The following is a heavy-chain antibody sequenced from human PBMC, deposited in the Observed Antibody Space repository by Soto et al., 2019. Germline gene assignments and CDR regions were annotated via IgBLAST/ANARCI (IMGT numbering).Heavy chain of an antibody. Sequence: QVHLVQSGAEVKKPGASVKVSCKASRDTFTGYYMHWVRQAPGQGLEWMGWINPNSGGPNYAQKFQGRVTMTRDNANSTIYMELSKLSYDGTAVYYCASARIPDAFDIWGQGTMVTVSS. V-gene: IGHV1-2*02. CDR3: ASARIPDAFDI. J-gene: IGHJ3*02. CDR1: RDTFTGYY. CDR2: INPNSGGP.